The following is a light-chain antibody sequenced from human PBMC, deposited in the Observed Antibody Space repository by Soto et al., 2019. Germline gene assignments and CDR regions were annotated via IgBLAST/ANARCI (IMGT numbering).Light chain of an antibody. J-gene: IGKJ4*01. CDR2: AAS. Sequence: DIQMTQSPSTLSASVGDRVTITCRASQGISSFLVWYQQKPGRAPKVPIYAASTLQSGVPSRFSGSGSGTEFTLTISSLQPEDFATYYCQQLNSYPLTFGGGTKVDIK. V-gene: IGKV1-9*01. CDR1: QGISSF. CDR3: QQLNSYPLT.